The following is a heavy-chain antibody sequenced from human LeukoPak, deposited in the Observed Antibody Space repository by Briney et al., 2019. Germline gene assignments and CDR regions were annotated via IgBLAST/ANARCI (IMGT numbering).Heavy chain of an antibody. CDR3: ARHGGYSSSWYVGNWFDP. J-gene: IGHJ5*02. D-gene: IGHD6-13*01. CDR1: GGSTSSYY. V-gene: IGHV4-59*08. CDR2: IYYSGST. Sequence: SETLSLTCTVSGGSTSSYYWSWIRQPPGKGLEWIGYIYYSGSTNYNPSLKSRVTISVDTSKNQFSLKLSSVTAADTAVYYCARHGGYSSSWYVGNWFDPWGQGTLVTVSS.